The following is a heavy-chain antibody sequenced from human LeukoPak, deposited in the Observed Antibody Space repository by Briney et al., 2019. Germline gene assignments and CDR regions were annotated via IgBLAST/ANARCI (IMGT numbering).Heavy chain of an antibody. J-gene: IGHJ6*02. CDR2: IWYDGSNK. CDR1: GFTFSSYG. CDR3: ARGYSGYCYYYYGMDV. V-gene: IGHV3-33*01. D-gene: IGHD5-12*01. Sequence: GGSLRLSCAASGFTFSSYGMHWVRQAPGKGLEWVAVIWYDGSNKYYADSVKGRFTISRDNSKNTLYLQMDSLRGEGTAVTYCARGYSGYCYYYYGMDVWGQGTTVTVSS.